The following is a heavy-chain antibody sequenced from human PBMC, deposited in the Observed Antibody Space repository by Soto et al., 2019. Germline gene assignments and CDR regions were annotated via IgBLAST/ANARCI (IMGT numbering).Heavy chain of an antibody. D-gene: IGHD1-26*01. CDR2: INAGNGNT. CDR3: ARAAQWAGATGGDY. CDR1: GYTFTSYA. V-gene: IGHV1-3*01. J-gene: IGHJ4*02. Sequence: QVQLVQSGAEVKKPGASVKVSCKASGYTFTSYAMHWVRQAPGQRLEWMGWINAGNGNTKYSQKFQGRVTITRDTSASTAYEELSSLRSEDTAVYYCARAAQWAGATGGDYWGQGTLVTVSS.